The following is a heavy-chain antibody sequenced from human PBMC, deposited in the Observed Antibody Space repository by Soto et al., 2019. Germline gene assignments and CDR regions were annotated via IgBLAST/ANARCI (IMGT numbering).Heavy chain of an antibody. D-gene: IGHD5-18*01. CDR2: IYYSGST. CDR1: GGSISSGGYY. V-gene: IGHV4-31*03. CDR3: ARDRLCTAMCEANYYYYGMDV. J-gene: IGHJ6*02. Sequence: SETLSLTCTVSGGSISSGGYYWSWIRQHPGKGLEWIGYIYYSGSTYYNPSLKSRVTISVDTSKNQFSLKLSSVTAADTAVYYCARDRLCTAMCEANYYYYGMDVWGQGTTVTVSS.